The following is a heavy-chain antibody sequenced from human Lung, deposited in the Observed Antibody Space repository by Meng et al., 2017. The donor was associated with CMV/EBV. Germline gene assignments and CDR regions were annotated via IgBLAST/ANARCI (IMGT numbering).Heavy chain of an antibody. CDR1: GYTFTAHY. J-gene: IGHJ4*02. CDR2: IHPRRGNT. D-gene: IGHD7-27*01. V-gene: IGHV1-2*02. CDR3: ARDNNWGPDY. Sequence: ASXXVSCKASGYTFTAHYFHWVRQAPGQGLEWMGWIHPRRGNTNYAQQFQGRVTLTRDTSINTGYMELTRQTADDTAVYYCARDNNWGPDYWGQGTLVTVSS.